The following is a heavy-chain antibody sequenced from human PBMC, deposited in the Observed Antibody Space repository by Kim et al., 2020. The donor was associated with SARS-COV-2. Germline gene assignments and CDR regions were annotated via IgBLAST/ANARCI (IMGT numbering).Heavy chain of an antibody. CDR3: AILPRGAVEMATGDY. CDR2: ISSSSSTI. D-gene: IGHD5-12*01. Sequence: GGSLRLSCAASGFTFSSYSMNWVRQAPGKGLEWVSYISSSSSTIYYADSVKGRFTISRDNAKNSLYLQMNSLRAEDTAVYYCAILPRGAVEMATGDYWGQGTLVTVSS. J-gene: IGHJ4*02. V-gene: IGHV3-48*04. CDR1: GFTFSSYS.